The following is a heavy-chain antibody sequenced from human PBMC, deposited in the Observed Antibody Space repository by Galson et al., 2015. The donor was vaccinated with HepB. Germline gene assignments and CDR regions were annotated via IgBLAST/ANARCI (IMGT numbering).Heavy chain of an antibody. CDR3: ARDVWRLGEGYD. CDR1: GGSVSSGSYY. CDR2: IYYSGST. Sequence: TLSLTCTVSGGSVSSGSYYWSWIRQPPGKGLEWIGYIYYSGSTNYNPSLKSRVTISVDTSKNQFSLKLSSVTAADTAVYYCARDVWRLGEGYDWGQGTLVTVSS. J-gene: IGHJ4*02. V-gene: IGHV4-61*01. D-gene: IGHD3-16*01.